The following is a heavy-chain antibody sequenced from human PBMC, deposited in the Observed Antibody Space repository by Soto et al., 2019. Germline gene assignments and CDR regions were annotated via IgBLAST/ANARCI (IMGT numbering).Heavy chain of an antibody. D-gene: IGHD1-1*01. CDR3: AGWKSTTFDI. CDR2: VYHSGSS. J-gene: IGHJ3*02. Sequence: QVKLQESGPGLVRPSGTLSLTCVVSGGSLGSNDWYIWVRQAPGKGLEWLGEVYHSGSSRYSPSLKSRVTMAVDNSKNEFSLTLNFVTAADTAVYFCAGWKSTTFDIWGPGTMVTVS. V-gene: IGHV4-4*02. CDR1: GGSLGSNDW.